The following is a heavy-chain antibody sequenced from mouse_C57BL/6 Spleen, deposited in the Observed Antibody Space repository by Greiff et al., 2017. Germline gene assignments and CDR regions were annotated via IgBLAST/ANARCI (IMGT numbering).Heavy chain of an antibody. D-gene: IGHD1-1*02. CDR3: PIGGFFDY. Sequence: VQLQQPGAELVRPGASVKLSCTASGFNIKDDYMHWVKQRPGQGLEWIGWIHPENGDTEYASKFQGKATITADKSSNTAYLQLSSLTSEDTAVYYCPIGGFFDYWGQGTLLTVSS. CDR1: GFNIKDDY. V-gene: IGHV14-4*01. CDR2: IHPENGDT. J-gene: IGHJ2*01.